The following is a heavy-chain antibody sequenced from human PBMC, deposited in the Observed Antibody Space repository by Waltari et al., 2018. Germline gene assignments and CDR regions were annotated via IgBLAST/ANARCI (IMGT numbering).Heavy chain of an antibody. CDR2: ISGSGGST. CDR1: GFTFSSYA. Sequence: EVQLLESGGGLVQPGGSLRLSCAASGFTFSSYAMSWVRQAPGKGLEWVSAISGSGGSTYYADSVKGRFTISRDNSKNTLYLQMNSLRAEDTAVYYCAKEAAPSNYDFWSGYYYFDYWGQGTLVTVSS. CDR3: AKEAAPSNYDFWSGYYYFDY. J-gene: IGHJ4*02. D-gene: IGHD3-3*01. V-gene: IGHV3-23*01.